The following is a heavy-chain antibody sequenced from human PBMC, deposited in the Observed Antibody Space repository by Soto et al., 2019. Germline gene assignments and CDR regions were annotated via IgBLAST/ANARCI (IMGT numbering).Heavy chain of an antibody. Sequence: GKGLEWIGDIYYSGRSYSRPSLKRRVTISVDTSKNQFSLKLSSVTAADTAVDYCARLGLIFFFQAEDGIRDL. CDR2: IYYSGRS. CDR3: ARLGLIFFFQAEDGIRDL. J-gene: IGHJ2*01. V-gene: IGHV4-31*02. D-gene: IGHD3-3*02.